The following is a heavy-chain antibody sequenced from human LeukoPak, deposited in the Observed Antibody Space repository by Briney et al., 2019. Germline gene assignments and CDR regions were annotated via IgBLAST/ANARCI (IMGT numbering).Heavy chain of an antibody. J-gene: IGHJ6*02. CDR1: GFTVSSNY. CDR2: VYRGGNT. V-gene: IGHV3-53*01. CDR3: ARVRAYFGGDCYSGYYYYGMDV. D-gene: IGHD2-21*02. Sequence: GGSLRLSCAASGFTVSSNYMSWVRQAPGRGLEWVSVVYRGGNTYYADSVKGRFTISRDNSKNTLYLQMNSLRAEDTAVYYCARVRAYFGGDCYSGYYYYGMDVWGQGTTVTVSS.